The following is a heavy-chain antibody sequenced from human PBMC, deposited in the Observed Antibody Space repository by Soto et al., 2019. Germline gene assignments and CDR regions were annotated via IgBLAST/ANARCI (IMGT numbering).Heavy chain of an antibody. V-gene: IGHV3-30*18. CDR3: AKDQTYYDILTGLDY. Sequence: VQLVESGGGVVQPGRSLRLSCAASGFTFSSYGMHWVRQAPGKGLEWVAVISYDGSNKYYADSVKGRFTISRDNSKNTLYLQMNSLRAEDTAVYYCAKDQTYYDILTGLDYWGQGTLVTVSS. D-gene: IGHD3-9*01. J-gene: IGHJ4*02. CDR2: ISYDGSNK. CDR1: GFTFSSYG.